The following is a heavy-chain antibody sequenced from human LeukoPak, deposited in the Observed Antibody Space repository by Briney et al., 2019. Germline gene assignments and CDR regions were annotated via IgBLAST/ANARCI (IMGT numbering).Heavy chain of an antibody. V-gene: IGHV3-30-3*02. Sequence: GGSLRLSCAASGFTFSSYAMHWVRQAPGKGLEWVAVISYDGSNKYYADSVKGRFTISRDNSKNTLYLQMNSLRAEDTAVYYCAKHYYDSSGYYYRTYYFDYWGQGTLVTVSS. CDR3: AKHYYDSSGYYYRTYYFDY. CDR1: GFTFSSYA. J-gene: IGHJ4*02. CDR2: ISYDGSNK. D-gene: IGHD3-22*01.